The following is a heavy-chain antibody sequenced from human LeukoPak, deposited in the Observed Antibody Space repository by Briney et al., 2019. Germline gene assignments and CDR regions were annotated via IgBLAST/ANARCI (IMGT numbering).Heavy chain of an antibody. CDR2: ISNDGNNK. D-gene: IGHD2-15*01. J-gene: IGHJ4*02. V-gene: IGHV3-30*18. Sequence: PGGSLRLSCAASGFTFSTYGMHWVRQAPGKGLEWVAVISNDGNNKYYVDSVKGRFTISRDNSKNTLYLQMNSLRAEDTAVYYCVKDEGYCSGGSCYRQDYWGQGTLVTVSS. CDR1: GFTFSTYG. CDR3: VKDEGYCSGGSCYRQDY.